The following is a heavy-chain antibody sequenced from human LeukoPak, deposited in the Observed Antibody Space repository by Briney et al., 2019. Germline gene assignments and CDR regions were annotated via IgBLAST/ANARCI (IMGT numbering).Heavy chain of an antibody. CDR3: ARQNLGSGWNNYDY. CDR1: GGSISSSSCY. CDR2: IYYSGST. J-gene: IGHJ4*02. Sequence: PSETLSLTCTVSGGSISSSSCYWGWIRQPPGKGLEWIGSIYYSGSTYYNPSLKSRVTISVDTSKNQFSLKLSSVTAADTAVYYCARQNLGSGWNNYDYWGQGTLVTVSS. V-gene: IGHV4-39*01. D-gene: IGHD6-19*01.